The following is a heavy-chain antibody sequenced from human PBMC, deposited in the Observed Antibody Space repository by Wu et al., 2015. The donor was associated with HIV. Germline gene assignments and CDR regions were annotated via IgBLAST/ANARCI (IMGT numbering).Heavy chain of an antibody. CDR1: RDTFKRFA. J-gene: IGHJ5*02. V-gene: IGHV1-69*11. D-gene: IGHD1-26*01. CDR2: ITPVLGST. Sequence: QVQLVQSGTQIRKPGSSVKVSCKASRDTFKRFAITWVRQAPGQGLECMGKITPVLGSTVYTQKFQDRVTITADESTSTSYMELSSLTSEDTAVYYCAREVGAMLANWFDPWGQG. CDR3: AREVGAMLANWFDP.